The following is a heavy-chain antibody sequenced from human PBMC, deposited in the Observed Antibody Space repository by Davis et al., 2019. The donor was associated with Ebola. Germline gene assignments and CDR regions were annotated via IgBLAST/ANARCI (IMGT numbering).Heavy chain of an antibody. V-gene: IGHV3-48*01. D-gene: IGHD6-13*01. J-gene: IGHJ3*02. CDR3: ANPGGAAIAAAGHDAFDI. CDR2: ISSSSSTI. CDR1: GFTFSSYS. Sequence: GESLKISCAASGFTFSSYSMNWVRQAPGKGLEWVSYISSSSSTIYYADSVKGRFTISRDNSKNTLYLQMNSLRAEDTAVYYCANPGGAAIAAAGHDAFDIWGQGTMVTVSS.